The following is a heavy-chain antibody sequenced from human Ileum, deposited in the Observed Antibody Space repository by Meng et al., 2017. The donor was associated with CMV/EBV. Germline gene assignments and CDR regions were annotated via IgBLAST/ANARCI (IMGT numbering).Heavy chain of an antibody. CDR1: GGSITPSY. V-gene: IGHV4-4*07. J-gene: IGHJ4*02. D-gene: IGHD1-26*01. CDR3: ASGPGAFTRDGFDH. Sequence: VPLQQSGPRLVKPSGTLSLSCTASGGSITPSYCSCIRQSAGKGLGWSGRFYSSVTYSYHSSLNCRVTMSLNTSKKQSPLILTTVRAADTARYYCASGPGAFTRDGFDHWGQGTLVTVSS. CDR2: FYSSVTY.